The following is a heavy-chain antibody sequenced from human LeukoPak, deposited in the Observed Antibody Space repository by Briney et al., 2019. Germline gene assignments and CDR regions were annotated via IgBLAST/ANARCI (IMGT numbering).Heavy chain of an antibody. Sequence: GGSLRLSCAGAGFTFRTYSMNWVRQAPGKGLEWVSSISASSTYIYYADSVKGRFTVSRDNAENSLYLQMNSLRAEDTAVYYCARGRAVAGSYYFDYWGQGALVTVSS. CDR1: GFTFRTYS. D-gene: IGHD6-19*01. CDR2: ISASSTYI. J-gene: IGHJ4*02. CDR3: ARGRAVAGSYYFDY. V-gene: IGHV3-21*01.